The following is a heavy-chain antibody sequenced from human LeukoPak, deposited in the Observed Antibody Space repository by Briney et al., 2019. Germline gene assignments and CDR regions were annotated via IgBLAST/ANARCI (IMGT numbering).Heavy chain of an antibody. J-gene: IGHJ4*02. V-gene: IGHV3-33*01. CDR1: GFTFSSFG. CDR3: ARVKGQSLDY. CDR2: IWYDGSKQ. Sequence: AGGSLRLSCAASGFTFSSFGMHWVRQAPGKGLKWVTVIWYDGSKQYYADSVRGRFTISRDNSKNTVSLQMNSLKVEDTAVYYCARVKGQSLDYWGQGTLVTVSS.